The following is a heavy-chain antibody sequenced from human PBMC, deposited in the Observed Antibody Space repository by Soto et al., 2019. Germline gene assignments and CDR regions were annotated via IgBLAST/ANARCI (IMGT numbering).Heavy chain of an antibody. Sequence: SVTLSLTCSVSGGSICSDDYYWTLISKPPGKGLEWIGYTYYSGSTYYNPSLKSRVTISVDTSKNQFSLKLSSVTAADTAVYYCARGSKGGYYYGMDVWGQGTTVTVSS. CDR1: GGSICSDDYY. CDR2: TYYSGST. J-gene: IGHJ6*02. D-gene: IGHD3-16*01. V-gene: IGHV4-30-4*01. CDR3: ARGSKGGYYYGMDV.